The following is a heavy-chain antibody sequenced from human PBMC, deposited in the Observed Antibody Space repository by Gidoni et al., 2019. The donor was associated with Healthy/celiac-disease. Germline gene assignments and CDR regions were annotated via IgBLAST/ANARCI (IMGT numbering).Heavy chain of an antibody. CDR2: IYTSGST. CDR1: GGSISSYY. D-gene: IGHD6-19*01. Sequence: QVQLQESGPALVPPSATLSLTCTVPGGSISSYYWSWIRQPAGQGLEWIGRIYTSGSTNYNPSLKSRVTMSVDTSKNQFSLKLSSVTAADTAVYYCAREGSSGWSPAPFDDWGQGTLVTVSS. CDR3: AREGSSGWSPAPFDD. V-gene: IGHV4-4*07. J-gene: IGHJ4*02.